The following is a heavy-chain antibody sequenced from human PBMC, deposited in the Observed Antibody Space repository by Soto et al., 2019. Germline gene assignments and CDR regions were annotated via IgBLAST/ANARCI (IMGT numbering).Heavy chain of an antibody. CDR2: IYYSGST. V-gene: IGHV4-59*01. CDR3: ARGYEFWSGYHGAFDI. D-gene: IGHD3-3*01. J-gene: IGHJ3*02. Sequence: SETLSLTSTVSGGSISSSYWSWIRQPPGKGLEWIGYIYYSGSTNYNPSLKSRVTISVDTSKNQFSLKLSSVTAADTAVYYCARGYEFWSGYHGAFDIWGQGTMVTVSS. CDR1: GGSISSSY.